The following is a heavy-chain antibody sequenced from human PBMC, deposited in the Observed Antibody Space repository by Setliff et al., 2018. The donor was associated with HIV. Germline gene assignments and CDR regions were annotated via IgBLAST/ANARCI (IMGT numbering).Heavy chain of an antibody. CDR2: INHSGST. V-gene: IGHV4-39*07. Sequence: LSLTCSVSGGSISSSSYYWSWIRLPPGKGLEWIGEINHSGSTNYNPSLKSRVTISVDTSKNQFSLKLTSVTAADTAVYYCARDWNHYFYYMDVWGKGTTVTVSS. CDR1: GGSISSSSYY. J-gene: IGHJ6*03. D-gene: IGHD1-1*01. CDR3: ARDWNHYFYYMDV.